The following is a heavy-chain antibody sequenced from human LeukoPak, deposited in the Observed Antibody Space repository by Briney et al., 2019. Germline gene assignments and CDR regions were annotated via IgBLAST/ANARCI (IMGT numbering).Heavy chain of an antibody. CDR1: GGTFSSYA. D-gene: IGHD2-2*01. V-gene: IGHV1-69*05. Sequence: ASVKVSCKASGGTFSSYAISWVRQAPGQGLEWMGGIIPIFGTTNYAQKFQGRVTITTDESTSTAYMEMSSLRSEDTAMYYCATATSAAQYYFDYRGQGTLVSVSS. CDR3: ATATSAAQYYFDY. J-gene: IGHJ4*02. CDR2: IIPIFGTT.